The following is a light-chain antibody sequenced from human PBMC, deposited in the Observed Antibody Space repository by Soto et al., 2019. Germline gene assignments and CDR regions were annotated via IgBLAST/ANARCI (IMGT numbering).Light chain of an antibody. CDR1: QNISSV. Sequence: IQMTQSPSSLSASVGDRVTLSCRASQNISSVLNWYQLKPGKAPKLLIYRASTLQNGVPSRFSGSGSATDFTLTITTLQPEDVATYSCQQSYSTLPYTFGQGTKVEIK. CDR2: RAS. V-gene: IGKV1-39*01. J-gene: IGKJ2*01. CDR3: QQSYSTLPYT.